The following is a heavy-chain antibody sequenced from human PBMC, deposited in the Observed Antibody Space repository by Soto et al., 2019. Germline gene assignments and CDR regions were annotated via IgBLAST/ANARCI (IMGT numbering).Heavy chain of an antibody. CDR1: GGSISSSSYY. D-gene: IGHD3-3*01. Sequence: SETLSLTCTVSGGSISSSSYYWGWIRQPPGKGLEWIGSISYSGSTYYNPSLKSRVTISVDTSKNQFSLKLSSVTAADTAVYYCARRVHDFWSGYSGGDYFDYWGQGTLVTVSS. J-gene: IGHJ4*02. V-gene: IGHV4-39*01. CDR3: ARRVHDFWSGYSGGDYFDY. CDR2: ISYSGST.